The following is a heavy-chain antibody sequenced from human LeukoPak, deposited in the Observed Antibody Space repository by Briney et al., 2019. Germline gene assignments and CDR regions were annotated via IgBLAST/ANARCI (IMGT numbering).Heavy chain of an antibody. J-gene: IGHJ6*02. Sequence: GGSLRLSCAASGFTFSSYAMHWVRQAPGKGLEWVAVTSYDGSNKYYADSVKGRFTISRDNSKNTLYLQMNSLRAEDTAVYYCARDDLGGNYYYYGMDVWGQGTTVTVSS. D-gene: IGHD6-25*01. CDR3: ARDDLGGNYYYYGMDV. CDR1: GFTFSSYA. V-gene: IGHV3-30-3*01. CDR2: TSYDGSNK.